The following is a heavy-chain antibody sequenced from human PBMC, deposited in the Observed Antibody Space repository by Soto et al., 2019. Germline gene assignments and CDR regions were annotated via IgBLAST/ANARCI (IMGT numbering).Heavy chain of an antibody. CDR2: IYYSGST. Sequence: SETLSLTCTVSGGSISSYYWSWIRQPPGKGLEWIGYIYYSGSTNYNTSLKSRVTISVDTSKNQFSLKLSSVTAADTAVYYCARDGSSWPHNWFDPWGQGTLVTVSS. D-gene: IGHD6-13*01. J-gene: IGHJ5*02. CDR1: GGSISSYY. CDR3: ARDGSSWPHNWFDP. V-gene: IGHV4-59*01.